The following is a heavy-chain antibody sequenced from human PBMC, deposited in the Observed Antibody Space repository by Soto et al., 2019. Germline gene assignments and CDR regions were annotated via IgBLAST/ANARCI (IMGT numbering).Heavy chain of an antibody. CDR3: ATEPHGDPLLLYDY. J-gene: IGHJ4*02. CDR1: GFTFSSYA. V-gene: IGHV3-23*01. Sequence: PGGSLRLSCAASGFTFSSYAMSWVRQAPGKGLEWVSAISGSGGSTYYADSVKGRFTISRDNSKNTLYLQMNSLRAEDTAVYYCATEPHGDPLLLYDYWGQGTLVTVSS. CDR2: ISGSGGST. D-gene: IGHD4-17*01.